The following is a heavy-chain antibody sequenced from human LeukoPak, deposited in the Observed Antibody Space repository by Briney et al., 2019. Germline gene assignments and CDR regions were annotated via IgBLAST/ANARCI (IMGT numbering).Heavy chain of an antibody. CDR2: IYYSGTT. V-gene: IGHV4-59*01. J-gene: IGHJ3*02. CDR3: ARRRSWSDAFDI. D-gene: IGHD6-13*01. CDR1: GGSISSYY. Sequence: SETLSPTCTVSGGSISSYYWSWIRQPPGKGLEWIGYIYYSGTTNYNPSLKSRVTISLDTSNNQFSLKLTSVTAADTAVYYCARRRSWSDAFDIWGQGTMVTVSS.